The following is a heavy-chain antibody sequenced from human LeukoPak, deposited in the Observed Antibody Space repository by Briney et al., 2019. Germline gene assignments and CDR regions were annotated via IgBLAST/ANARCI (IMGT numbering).Heavy chain of an antibody. Sequence: GGSLRLSCAASGFXFSNYGVHWVRQAPGKGLESVAFISYDGSNKYHTDSVKGRFTISRDNSQNTLYLQMNSLRADDTAVYYCTRDVDSSGGGWGQGTLVTVSS. CDR3: TRDVDSSGGG. J-gene: IGHJ4*02. V-gene: IGHV3-30-3*01. CDR1: GFXFSNYG. D-gene: IGHD6-19*01. CDR2: ISYDGSNK.